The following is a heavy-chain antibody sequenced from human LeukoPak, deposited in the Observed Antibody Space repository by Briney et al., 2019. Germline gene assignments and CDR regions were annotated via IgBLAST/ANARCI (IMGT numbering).Heavy chain of an antibody. CDR2: IIPIFGTA. V-gene: IGHV1-69*05. CDR1: GGTFSSYA. CDR3: ARQDTAMVSGDFDY. J-gene: IGHJ4*02. Sequence: ASVKVSCKASGGTFSSYAISWVRQAPGQGLEWMGRIIPIFGTANYAQKFQGRVTITTDESTSTAYMELSSLRSEDTAVYYCARQDTAMVSGDFDYWGQGTLVTVSS. D-gene: IGHD5-18*01.